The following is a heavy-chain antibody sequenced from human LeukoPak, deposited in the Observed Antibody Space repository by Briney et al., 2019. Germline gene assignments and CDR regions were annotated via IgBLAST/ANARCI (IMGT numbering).Heavy chain of an antibody. J-gene: IGHJ3*02. D-gene: IGHD3-10*01. Sequence: SETLSLTCTVSGGSISSSSYYWGWIRQLPGKGLEWIGSMYYSGSTYYNPSIKSRVTIPVDTSRNQFSLKLSSATAADTAVYYCARRWLSHRDAFDIWGQGTMVTVSS. CDR3: ARRWLSHRDAFDI. V-gene: IGHV4-39*01. CDR2: MYYSGST. CDR1: GGSISSSSYY.